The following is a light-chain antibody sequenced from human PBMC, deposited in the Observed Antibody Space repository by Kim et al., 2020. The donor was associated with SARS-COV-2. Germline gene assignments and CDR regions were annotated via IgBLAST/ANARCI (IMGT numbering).Light chain of an antibody. V-gene: IGLV2-14*03. CDR1: STDVGGYSY. Sequence: QSALTQPASVSGSPGQSITISCTGTSTDVGGYSYVSWYQQHPGQAPKLMIYDVLNRPSGVSNRFSGSKSGNTASLTISGLQAEDEADYYCASYTINNLVAFGGGTKLTVL. CDR2: DVL. J-gene: IGLJ2*01. CDR3: ASYTINNLVA.